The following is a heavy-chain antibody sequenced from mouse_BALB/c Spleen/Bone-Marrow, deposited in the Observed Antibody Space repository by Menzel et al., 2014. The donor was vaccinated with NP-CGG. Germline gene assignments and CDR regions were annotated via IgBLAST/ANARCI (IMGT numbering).Heavy chain of an antibody. J-gene: IGHJ2*01. CDR2: INPGSGGT. Sequence: QVQLQQSGAELVRPGTSVKVSCKASGYAFTNYLIEWVKQRPGQGLEWIGVINPGSGGTNYNEKFKDKATLTADESSSTAYMQLSSLTSDDSAVYLCSRQTSTFLDYWGQGTTLTVSS. V-gene: IGHV1-54*03. CDR1: GYAFTNYL. D-gene: IGHD1-1*01. CDR3: SRQTSTFLDY.